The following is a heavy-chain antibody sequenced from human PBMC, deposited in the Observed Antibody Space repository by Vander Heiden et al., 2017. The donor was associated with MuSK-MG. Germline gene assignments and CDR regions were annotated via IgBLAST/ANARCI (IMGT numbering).Heavy chain of an antibody. D-gene: IGHD6-6*01. Sequence: QVQLVESGGGVVQPGRSLRLSCAASGFTFSSYGMHWVRQAPGKGREWVAVIYYDGSNKYYTDSVKGRFTISRDNSKNTMYLQMNSLRAEETAVYYCARDCWAPRPGWFDPWGQGPLVTVSS. CDR2: IYYDGSNK. CDR3: ARDCWAPRPGWFDP. J-gene: IGHJ5*02. CDR1: GFTFSSYG. V-gene: IGHV3-33*01.